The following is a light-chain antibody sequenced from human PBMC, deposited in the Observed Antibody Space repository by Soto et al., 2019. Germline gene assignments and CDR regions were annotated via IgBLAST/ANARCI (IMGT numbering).Light chain of an antibody. Sequence: DMQRTQSPSPLSASVGDRVTITCRASQTIRNYLNWYQQKPGEAPKLLIYAASRLQSGVPSRFSGSGSGTDFTLTINTLQPEDIATYYCQQSYSTPRFGGGTKVDIK. V-gene: IGKV1-39*01. J-gene: IGKJ4*01. CDR2: AAS. CDR1: QTIRNY. CDR3: QQSYSTPR.